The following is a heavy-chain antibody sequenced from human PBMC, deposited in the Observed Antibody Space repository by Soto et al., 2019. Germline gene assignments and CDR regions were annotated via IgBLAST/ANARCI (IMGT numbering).Heavy chain of an antibody. CDR1: GFTFSSYW. CDR2: IKQDGSEK. D-gene: IGHD3-3*01. V-gene: IGHV3-7*01. CDR3: ARDPRYYDFWSGYYHHYGMDV. Sequence: GGSLRLSCAASGFTFSSYWMSWVRQAPGKGLEWAANIKQDGSEKYYVDSVKGRFAISRDNAKNSLYLQMNSLRAEDTAVYYCARDPRYYDFWSGYYHHYGMDVWGQGTTVTVSS. J-gene: IGHJ6*02.